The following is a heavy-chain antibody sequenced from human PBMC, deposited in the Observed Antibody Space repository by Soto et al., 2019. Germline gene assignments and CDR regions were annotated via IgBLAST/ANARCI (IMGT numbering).Heavy chain of an antibody. D-gene: IGHD3-3*01. CDR3: TRDGRAFRSGVQSDHKSDAFDF. V-gene: IGHV3-33*01. Sequence: GGSLRLSCVASGFTFSGYGMHWVRQAPGKGLEWVAVVWYDGSNNYYIDSVKGRFTISRDNPKNTLYLQMNSLRAEDTAVYYCTRDGRAFRSGVQSDHKSDAFDFWGQGTMVTVSS. J-gene: IGHJ3*01. CDR1: GFTFSGYG. CDR2: VWYDGSNN.